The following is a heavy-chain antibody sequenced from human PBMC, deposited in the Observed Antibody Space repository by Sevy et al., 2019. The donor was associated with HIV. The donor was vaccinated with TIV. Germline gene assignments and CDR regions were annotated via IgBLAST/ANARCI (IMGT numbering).Heavy chain of an antibody. Sequence: GGSLRLSCAASGFTFSSFAMSCVRQAPGKGLEWVSVISDSGTRTYYADSVKGRFTISRDNSKNTLYLQMNSLRAEDTAVYYCAKALHRVYFGMDVWGQGTTVTVSS. V-gene: IGHV3-23*01. CDR1: GFTFSSFA. J-gene: IGHJ6*02. CDR2: ISDSGTRT. D-gene: IGHD4-4*01. CDR3: AKALHRVYFGMDV.